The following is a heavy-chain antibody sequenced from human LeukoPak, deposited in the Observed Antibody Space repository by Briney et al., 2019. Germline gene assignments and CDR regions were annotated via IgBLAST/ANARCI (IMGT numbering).Heavy chain of an antibody. CDR3: ARRAVRGVIAD. CDR1: GGSISSSSYY. J-gene: IGHJ4*02. Sequence: SETLSLTCTVSGGSISSSSYYWGWIRQPPGKGLEWIGYIYYSGSTIYSPSLKSRLTISVDTSKNQFSLKLSSVTAADTAVYYCARRAVRGVIADWGQGTLVTVSS. V-gene: IGHV4-61*05. D-gene: IGHD3-10*01. CDR2: IYYSGST.